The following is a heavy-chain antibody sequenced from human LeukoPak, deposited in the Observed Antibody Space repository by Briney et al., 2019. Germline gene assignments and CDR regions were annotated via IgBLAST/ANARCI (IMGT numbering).Heavy chain of an antibody. CDR1: GYSISSGYY. CDR3: ASNVLLWFGELLP. CDR2: IYHSGST. Sequence: QASETLSLTCTVSGYSISSGYYWGWIRQPPGKGLEWIGSIYHSGSTYYNPSLKSRVTMSVDTSKNQFSLKLSSVTAADTAVYYCASNVLLWFGELLPWGQGTLVTVSS. D-gene: IGHD3-10*01. J-gene: IGHJ5*02. V-gene: IGHV4-38-2*02.